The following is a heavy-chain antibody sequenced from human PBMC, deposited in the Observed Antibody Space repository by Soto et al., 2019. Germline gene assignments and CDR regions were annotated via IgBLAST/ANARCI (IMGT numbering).Heavy chain of an antibody. Sequence: GESLRVSWKGSGDGFARYWSVWVREMPGKGLEWMGIIYPGDSDTRYSPSFQGQVTISADKSISTAYLQWSSLKASDTAMYYCARGGPMVRVVILPPSHHNVIDVRGQRTTVPVSS. CDR1: GDGFARYW. D-gene: IGHD3-10*01. V-gene: IGHV5-51*01. CDR2: IYPGDSDT. J-gene: IGHJ6*02. CDR3: ARGGPMVRVVILPPSHHNVIDV.